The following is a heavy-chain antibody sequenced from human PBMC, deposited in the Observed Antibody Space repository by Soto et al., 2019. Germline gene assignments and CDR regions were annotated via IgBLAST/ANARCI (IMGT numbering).Heavy chain of an antibody. V-gene: IGHV1-69*13. Sequence: SVKVSCKASGGTFSSYAISWVRQAPGQGLEWMGGIIPIFGTANYAQKFQGRVTITADESTSTAYMELSSLRSEDTAVYYCARGGSSWYMGYYYYSGMDVWGQGTTVTVSS. D-gene: IGHD6-13*01. CDR2: IIPIFGTA. CDR1: GGTFSSYA. CDR3: ARGGSSWYMGYYYYSGMDV. J-gene: IGHJ6*02.